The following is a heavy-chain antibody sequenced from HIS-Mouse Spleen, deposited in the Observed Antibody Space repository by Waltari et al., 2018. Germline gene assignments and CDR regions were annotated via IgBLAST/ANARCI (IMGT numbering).Heavy chain of an antibody. J-gene: IGHJ4*02. D-gene: IGHD3-3*01. Sequence: QVQLVQSGAEVKKPGASVKVSCKASGYTFTGYYMHWVRQAPGQGLEWMGWINTNSGGTNYAKKVQGRVTMTRDTSISTAYMELSRLRSDDTAVYYCARGLSGVAYYWGQGTLVTVSS. CDR1: GYTFTGYY. CDR2: INTNSGGT. V-gene: IGHV1-2*02. CDR3: ARGLSGVAYY.